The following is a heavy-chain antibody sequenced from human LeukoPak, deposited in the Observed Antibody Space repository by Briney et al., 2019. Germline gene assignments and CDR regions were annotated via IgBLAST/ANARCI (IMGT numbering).Heavy chain of an antibody. Sequence: RASVKVSCKASGYTFTSYDINWVRLATGQGLEWMGWMNPNSGNTGYAQKFQGRVTMTRNTSISTAYMELSSLRSEDTAVYYCARGKTTVFKDDAFDIWGQGTMVTVSS. CDR2: MNPNSGNT. CDR3: ARGKTTVFKDDAFDI. D-gene: IGHD4-17*01. J-gene: IGHJ3*02. CDR1: GYTFTSYD. V-gene: IGHV1-8*01.